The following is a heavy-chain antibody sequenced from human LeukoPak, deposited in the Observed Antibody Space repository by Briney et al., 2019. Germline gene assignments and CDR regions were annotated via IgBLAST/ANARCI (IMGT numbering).Heavy chain of an antibody. J-gene: IGHJ4*02. CDR2: FSPSGSST. D-gene: IGHD3-10*01. CDR3: VRDFLGESAAGGY. Sequence: GGSRRLSCEGSGFTFGSYTINWVRQAPGKGPEWVSSFSPSGSSTWNADSVRGRFSISRDNAKNSVYLQMNSLRVEDTALYFCVRDFLGESAAGGYWGKGTLVTVSS. V-gene: IGHV3-21*01. CDR1: GFTFGSYT.